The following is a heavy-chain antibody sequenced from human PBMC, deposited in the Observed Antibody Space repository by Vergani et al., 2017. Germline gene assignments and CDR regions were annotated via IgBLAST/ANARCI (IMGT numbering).Heavy chain of an antibody. V-gene: IGHV5-51*01. Sequence: EVQLVQSGAEVKKPGESLKISCKGSGYSFTSYWIGWVRQMPGKGLEWMGIIYPGDSDTRYNVSFQGQVTISADKSISTAYLQWSSLKASDTAMYYCARLRRVGATTYWYFDHWGRGTLVTVSS. CDR1: GYSFTSYW. D-gene: IGHD1-26*01. CDR2: IYPGDSDT. J-gene: IGHJ2*01. CDR3: ARLRRVGATTYWYFDH.